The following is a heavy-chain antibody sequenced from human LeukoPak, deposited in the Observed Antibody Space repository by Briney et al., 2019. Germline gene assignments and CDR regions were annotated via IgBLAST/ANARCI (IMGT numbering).Heavy chain of an antibody. J-gene: IGHJ1*01. D-gene: IGHD2-21*02. Sequence: PGRSLRLSCAASGFTFSDYYMSWIRQAPGKGLEWVSYISTSSTTIHYADSVKGRFTISRDNAKNSLYLEVNSLRPEDTAVYYCASAEGVAYCGGDCYSGDEYFLDWGQGTLVTVSS. CDR2: ISTSSTTI. V-gene: IGHV3-11*01. CDR1: GFTFSDYY. CDR3: ASAEGVAYCGGDCYSGDEYFLD.